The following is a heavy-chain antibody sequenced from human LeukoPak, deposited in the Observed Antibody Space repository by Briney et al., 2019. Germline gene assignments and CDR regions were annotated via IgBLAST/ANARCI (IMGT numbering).Heavy chain of an antibody. Sequence: GGSLRLSCAASGFTFSSYSMNWVRQAPGKGLEWVAFVRNDGTTKYYAESVKGRSTISRDDSKNTLYLHVSSLRAEDTAVYYCASRIATSFEYWGPGTLVTVSS. V-gene: IGHV3-30*02. J-gene: IGHJ4*02. CDR2: VRNDGTTK. CDR1: GFTFSSYS. CDR3: ASRIATSFEY. D-gene: IGHD6-13*01.